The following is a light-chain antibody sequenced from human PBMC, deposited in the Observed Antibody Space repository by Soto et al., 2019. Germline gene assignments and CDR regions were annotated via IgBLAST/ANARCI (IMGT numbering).Light chain of an antibody. J-gene: IGKJ4*01. CDR1: QRISGW. V-gene: IGKV1-5*01. CDR2: DAS. Sequence: DIQMTQSPSTLSASIGDRVTITCRASQRISGWLAWYQQKPGKAPKFLIYDASSLESGVPSRFSGSGSGTEFTLTISSLQPDDFAPYYCQQYNSYPLTFGGGTKVEIK. CDR3: QQYNSYPLT.